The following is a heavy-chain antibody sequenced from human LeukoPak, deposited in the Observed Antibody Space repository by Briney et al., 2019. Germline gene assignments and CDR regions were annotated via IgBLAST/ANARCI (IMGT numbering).Heavy chain of an antibody. J-gene: IGHJ3*01. Sequence: PGGSLRLSCAASGFTFSTSWMHWVRQAPGKGLVWVSRINSDGGGTNYADSVKGHFTISRDNARHTLYLQMNSLRAEDTAVYYCARPYVSTRNVFAVWGQGTVVTVSS. CDR2: INSDGGGT. V-gene: IGHV3-74*01. D-gene: IGHD2-8*01. CDR3: ARPYVSTRNVFAV. CDR1: GFTFSTSW.